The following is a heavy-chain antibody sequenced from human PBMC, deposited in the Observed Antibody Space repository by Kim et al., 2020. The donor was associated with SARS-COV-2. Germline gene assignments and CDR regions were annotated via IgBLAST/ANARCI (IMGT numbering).Heavy chain of an antibody. CDR1: GDSVSINSAA. D-gene: IGHD7-27*01. CDR3: ARDPGNWGSDWYFDL. J-gene: IGHJ2*01. Sequence: SQTLSLTCAISGDSVSINSAAWHWIRQSPSRGLEWLGRTYYRSKWYNNYAVSVKSRITFNVDTSKNQFSLQLNSVSPEDTAVYYCARDPGNWGSDWYFDLWGRGTLVTVSS. CDR2: TYYRSKWYN. V-gene: IGHV6-1*01.